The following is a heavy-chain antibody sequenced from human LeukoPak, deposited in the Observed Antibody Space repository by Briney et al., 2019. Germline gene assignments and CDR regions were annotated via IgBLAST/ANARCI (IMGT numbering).Heavy chain of an antibody. CDR1: GFTFSSYW. CDR2: INSDGSST. CDR3: ATNMYYDFWSGYYNDY. J-gene: IGHJ4*02. V-gene: IGHV3-74*01. Sequence: PGGSLRLSCAASGFTFSSYWMHWVRQAPGKGLVWVSRINSDGSSTSYADSVKGRFTTSRDNAKNTLYLQMNSLRAEDTAVYYCATNMYYDFWSGYYNDYWGQGTLVTVSS. D-gene: IGHD3-3*01.